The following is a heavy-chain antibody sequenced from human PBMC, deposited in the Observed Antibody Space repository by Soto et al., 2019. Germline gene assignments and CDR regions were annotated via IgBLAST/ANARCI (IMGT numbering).Heavy chain of an antibody. J-gene: IGHJ6*02. CDR1: GYTFTSYY. D-gene: IGHD3-10*01. CDR2: INPSGGST. CDR3: ARDDYXGSGSYYQPRYYYYGMDV. Sequence: ASVQVSCKASGYTFTSYYMHWVRQAPGQGLEWMGIINPSGGSTSYAQKFQGRVTMTRDTSTSTVYMELSSLRSEDTAVYYCARDDYXGSGSYYQPRYYYYGMDVWGQGTTVTVS. V-gene: IGHV1-46*01.